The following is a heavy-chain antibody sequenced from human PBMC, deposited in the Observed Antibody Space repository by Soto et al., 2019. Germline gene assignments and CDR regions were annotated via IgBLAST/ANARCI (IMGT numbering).Heavy chain of an antibody. CDR1: GGSISSSSYY. Sequence: LSLTCTVSGGSISSSSYYWGWIRQPPGKGLEWIGSIYYSGSTYYNPSLKSRVTISVDTSKNQFSLKLSSVTAADTAVYYCARGTDSSAYYGMDVWGQGTTVTVSS. V-gene: IGHV4-39*01. CDR3: ARGTDSSAYYGMDV. D-gene: IGHD2-21*02. CDR2: IYYSGST. J-gene: IGHJ6*02.